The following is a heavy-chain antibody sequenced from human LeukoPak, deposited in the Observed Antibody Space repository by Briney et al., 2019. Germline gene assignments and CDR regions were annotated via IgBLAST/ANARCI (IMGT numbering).Heavy chain of an antibody. CDR1: GFTFSSYA. Sequence: GGSLRLSCAASGFTFSSYAMSWVRQAPGKGLEWVSAISGSGSSTDYADSVKGRFTISRDNYKNTLFLQMNSLRAEDTAIYYCAKEEVPALGEAWFDPWGQGTLVTVSS. D-gene: IGHD2-2*01. V-gene: IGHV3-23*01. J-gene: IGHJ5*02. CDR3: AKEEVPALGEAWFDP. CDR2: ISGSGSST.